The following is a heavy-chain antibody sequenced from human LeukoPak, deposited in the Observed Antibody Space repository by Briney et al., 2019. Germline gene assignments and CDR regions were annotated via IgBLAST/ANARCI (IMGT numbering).Heavy chain of an antibody. V-gene: IGHV4-34*01. CDR3: ARPADSSGYYGYWYFDL. CDR1: GGSFSGYY. CDR2: INHSGST. Sequence: SETLSLTCAVYGGSFSGYYWSWIRQPPGKGLEWIGEINHSGSTNYNPSLKSRVTISVDTSKNQFSLKLSSVTSADTAVYYCARPADSSGYYGYWYFDLWGRGTLVTVSS. J-gene: IGHJ2*01. D-gene: IGHD3-22*01.